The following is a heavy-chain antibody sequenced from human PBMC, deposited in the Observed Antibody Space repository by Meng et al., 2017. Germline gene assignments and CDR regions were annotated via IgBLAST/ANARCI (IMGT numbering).Heavy chain of an antibody. Sequence: VQLHQCGPAVLKPSEPLSLTCAGYGVSFSGYYWSLIRQPPGKRLEWIGEINHSGSTNYNPSLKCRVTISVDTSKNQFSLKLSSVTAADTAVYYCARRGIAARPFYYWGQGTLVTVSS. CDR1: GVSFSGYY. CDR2: INHSGST. J-gene: IGHJ4*02. CDR3: ARRGIAARPFYY. D-gene: IGHD6-6*01. V-gene: IGHV4-34*01.